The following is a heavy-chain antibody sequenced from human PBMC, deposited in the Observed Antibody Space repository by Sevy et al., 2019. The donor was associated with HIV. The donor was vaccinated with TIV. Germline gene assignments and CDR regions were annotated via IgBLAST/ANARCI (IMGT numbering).Heavy chain of an antibody. CDR1: GGSISSGRNY. CDR2: IYISGDT. J-gene: IGHJ4*02. V-gene: IGHV4-61*02. CDR3: ARDGSSGIQWFDX. D-gene: IGHD6-25*01. Sequence: SETLSLTCTVSGGSISSGRNYWNWIRQPAGKGLEWIGRIYISGDTNYNPSLKSRVTISLDTSKKQFSLKLTSVTAADTAVYYCARDGSSGIQWFDXWGQGILVTVSS.